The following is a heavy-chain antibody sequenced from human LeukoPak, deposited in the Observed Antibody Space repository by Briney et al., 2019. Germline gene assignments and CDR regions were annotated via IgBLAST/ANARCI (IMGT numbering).Heavy chain of an antibody. Sequence: GESLKISCKGSGYSFTSYWIGWVRQMPGKGLDWMGIIYPGDSDTRYKPSCQGQVTISADKSISTAYLQWSRLKASDTAMYYCARVGDGESLVGVGDYYYGMDVWGQGTTVTVSS. CDR1: GYSFTSYW. D-gene: IGHD3-3*01. CDR2: IYPGDSDT. CDR3: ARVGDGESLVGVGDYYYGMDV. V-gene: IGHV5-51*01. J-gene: IGHJ6*02.